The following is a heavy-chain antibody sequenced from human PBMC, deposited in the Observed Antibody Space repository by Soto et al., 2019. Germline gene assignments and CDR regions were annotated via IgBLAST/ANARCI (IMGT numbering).Heavy chain of an antibody. CDR2: INPSGGST. CDR1: GYTFTSYY. D-gene: IGHD3-3*01. Sequence: GASVKVSCKASGYTFTSYYMHWVRQAPGQGLEWMGRINPSGGSTDNAQKFQGRVTMTRDTSTSTVYMELSSLRSEDTAVYYCERVYAGAWSGNDNSGAFDMWGQGTMVTVSS. V-gene: IGHV1-46*01. CDR3: ERVYAGAWSGNDNSGAFDM. J-gene: IGHJ3*02.